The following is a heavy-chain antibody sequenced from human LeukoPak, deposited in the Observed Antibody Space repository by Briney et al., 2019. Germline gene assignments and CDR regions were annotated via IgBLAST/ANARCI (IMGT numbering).Heavy chain of an antibody. CDR3: ARVFTFSARDNDAFDI. Sequence: ASVKVSCKASGYTFTGYYMHWVRQAPGQGLEWMGWINPNSGGTNYAQKFQGRVTMTRDTSISTAYMELSRLRSDDTAVYYCARVFTFSARDNDAFDIWGQGTMVTVSS. CDR1: GYTFTGYY. D-gene: IGHD2-15*01. J-gene: IGHJ3*02. CDR2: INPNSGGT. V-gene: IGHV1-2*02.